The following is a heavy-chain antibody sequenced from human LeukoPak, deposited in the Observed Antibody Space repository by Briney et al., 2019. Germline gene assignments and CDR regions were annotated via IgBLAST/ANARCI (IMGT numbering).Heavy chain of an antibody. Sequence: GGSLRISCAASGFTFSTYAMHWVRQAPGKGLEHVSSITYDGGTTYYANSVKGRFTISRDNSKNTLYLQMGSLRDEDMSVYYCARDEAGYSSDWGQGTLVTVSS. D-gene: IGHD6-19*01. CDR1: GFTFSTYA. CDR2: ITYDGGTT. J-gene: IGHJ1*01. CDR3: ARDEAGYSSD. V-gene: IGHV3-64*01.